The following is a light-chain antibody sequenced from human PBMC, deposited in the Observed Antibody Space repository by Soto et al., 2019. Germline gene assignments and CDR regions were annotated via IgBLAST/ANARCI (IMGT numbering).Light chain of an antibody. J-gene: IGKJ4*01. Sequence: DIVMTQSPDSLAVSLGERATINCKSSQSVLYSSNNKNYLAWYQQKPGQPPKLLIYWASTRESVVPDRFNGSGSWKDFTPTLRNNQAEEWAVSFWQEIFRTPLTFRGGTKGEMK. V-gene: IGKV4-1*01. CDR3: QEIFRTPLT. CDR2: WAS. CDR1: QSVLYSSNNKNY.